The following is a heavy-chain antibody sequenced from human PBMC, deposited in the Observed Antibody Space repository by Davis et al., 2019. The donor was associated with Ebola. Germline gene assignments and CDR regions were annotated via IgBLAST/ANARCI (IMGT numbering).Heavy chain of an antibody. Sequence: PGGSLRLSCAVSGFAFSNAWMNWVRQAPGKGLEWVGRIKRKADDGTTDHAAPVKGRFTISREDSKNTLDLQMNSLKTEDTAVYYCTTVGGYIYGQRDYWGQGALVTVSS. D-gene: IGHD5-18*01. V-gene: IGHV3-15*07. CDR3: TTVGGYIYGQRDY. CDR1: GFAFSNAW. CDR2: IKRKADDGTT. J-gene: IGHJ4*02.